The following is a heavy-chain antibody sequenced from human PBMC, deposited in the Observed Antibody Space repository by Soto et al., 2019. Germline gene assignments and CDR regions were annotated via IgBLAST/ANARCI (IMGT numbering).Heavy chain of an antibody. CDR3: ARDKNDFWSGPLSPNVDY. J-gene: IGHJ4*02. CDR1: GFTFSDYY. Sequence: PGGSLRLSCAASGFTFSDYYMSWIRQAPGKGLEWVSYISSSGSTIYYADSVKGRFTISRDNAKNSLYLQMNSLRAEDTAVYYCARDKNDFWSGPLSPNVDYWGQGTLVTVSS. V-gene: IGHV3-11*01. D-gene: IGHD3-3*01. CDR2: ISSSGSTI.